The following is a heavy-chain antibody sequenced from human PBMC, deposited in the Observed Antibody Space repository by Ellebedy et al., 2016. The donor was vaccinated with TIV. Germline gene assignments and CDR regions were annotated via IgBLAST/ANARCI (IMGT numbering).Heavy chain of an antibody. CDR1: GFTVSANY. V-gene: IGHV3-66*01. D-gene: IGHD5-18*01. J-gene: IGHJ4*02. CDR3: ARAGRYGLFDF. Sequence: PGGSLRLSCAASGFTVSANYMSWVRQAPGKGLEWVSAMYSGGRTYYADSEKGRFTISRDNSKNTPYLQINSLRPEDTAVYYCARAGRYGLFDFWGQGTLVTVSS. CDR2: MYSGGRT.